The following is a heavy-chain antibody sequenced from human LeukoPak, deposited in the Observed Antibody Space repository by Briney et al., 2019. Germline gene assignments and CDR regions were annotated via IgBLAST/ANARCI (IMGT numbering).Heavy chain of an antibody. CDR3: ARHGGSYSSSWWGRDY. J-gene: IGHJ4*02. V-gene: IGHV4-34*01. CDR1: GGSFSGYY. Sequence: KPSETLSLTCAVHGGSFSGYYWSWIRQPPGKGLEWIGEINHSGSTNYNPSLKSRVTISVDTSKNQFSLKLSSVTAADTAVYYCARHGGSYSSSWWGRDYWGQGTLVTVSS. CDR2: INHSGST. D-gene: IGHD6-13*01.